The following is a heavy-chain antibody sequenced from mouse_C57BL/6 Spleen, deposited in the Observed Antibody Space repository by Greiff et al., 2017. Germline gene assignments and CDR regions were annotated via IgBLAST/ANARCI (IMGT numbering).Heavy chain of an antibody. J-gene: IGHJ2*01. V-gene: IGHV1-76*01. D-gene: IGHD2-4*01. Sequence: QVQLQQSGAELVRPGASVKLSCKASGYTFTDYYINWVKQRPGQGLEWIARIYPGSGNTYYNEKFKGKATLTAEKSSSTAYMQLSSLTSEDSAVYFCARSDYDSFDYWGQGTTLTVSS. CDR3: ARSDYDSFDY. CDR1: GYTFTDYY. CDR2: IYPGSGNT.